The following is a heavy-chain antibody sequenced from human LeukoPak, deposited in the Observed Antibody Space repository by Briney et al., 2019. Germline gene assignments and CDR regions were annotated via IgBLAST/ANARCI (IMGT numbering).Heavy chain of an antibody. D-gene: IGHD1-1*01. CDR1: GGSISGYY. CDR2: INHSGST. J-gene: IGHJ3*02. V-gene: IGHV4-34*01. CDR3: ARVKVPKTNFRNNGAFDI. Sequence: SETLSLTCTVSGGSISGYYWSWIRQAPGKGLEWIGEINHSGSTNYNPSLKSRVTISVDTSKNQFSLKLSSVTAADTAVYYCARVKVPKTNFRNNGAFDIWGQGTMVTVSS.